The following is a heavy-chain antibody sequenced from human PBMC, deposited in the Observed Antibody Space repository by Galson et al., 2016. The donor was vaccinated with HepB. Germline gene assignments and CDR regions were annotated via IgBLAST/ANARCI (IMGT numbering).Heavy chain of an antibody. D-gene: IGHD6-13*01. CDR2: IASKANNYAT. CDR3: TRSRNSWHAEYLQY. CDR1: GFTFSGSA. J-gene: IGHJ1*01. V-gene: IGHV3-73*01. Sequence: SLRLSCAASGFTFSGSAMHWVRQASGKGLEWVGRIASKANNYATAYSASAKGRFTISRDELKNTAYLQMNSLKTEDTAVYYCTRSRNSWHAEYLQYWGQGTLVTVSS.